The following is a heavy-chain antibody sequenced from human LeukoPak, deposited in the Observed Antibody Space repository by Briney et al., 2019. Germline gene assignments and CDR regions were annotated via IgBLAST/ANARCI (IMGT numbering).Heavy chain of an antibody. CDR2: ISNNGGYT. CDR1: GFTFSSSA. Sequence: GGSLRLSCAASGFTFSSSAMSWVRQAPGKGLEWVSAISNNGGYTYYADSVQGRFTISRDNSKNTLDLQMNSLRAEDTAVYYCAKVSSNYYGSGSYQTLDYWGQGTLVTVSS. J-gene: IGHJ4*02. CDR3: AKVSSNYYGSGSYQTLDY. D-gene: IGHD3-10*01. V-gene: IGHV3-23*01.